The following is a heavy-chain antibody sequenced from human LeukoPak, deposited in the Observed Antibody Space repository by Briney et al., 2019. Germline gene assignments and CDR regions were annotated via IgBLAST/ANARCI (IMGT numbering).Heavy chain of an antibody. J-gene: IGHJ4*01. CDR2: ISGSGGST. V-gene: IGHV3-23*01. D-gene: IGHD2-8*01. CDR1: GFTFSSYA. Sequence: GGSLRLSCAASGFTFSSYAMSWVRQAPGKGLEWVSAISGSGGSTYYADSVKGRFTISRVNSKNTVYLEMNSLRHEDTAVYFCARGGPPGDTNRFDHWGQGTLVSVSS. CDR3: ARGGPPGDTNRFDH.